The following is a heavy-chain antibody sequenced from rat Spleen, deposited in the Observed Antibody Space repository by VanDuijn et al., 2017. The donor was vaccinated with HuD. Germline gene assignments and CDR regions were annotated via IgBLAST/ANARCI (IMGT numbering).Heavy chain of an antibody. CDR2: INYDGSNI. CDR1: GLTFSNSG. CDR3: ARRPGDFDC. D-gene: IGHD1-4*01. J-gene: IGHJ2*01. Sequence: EVQLVESGGGLVQPGRSMKLSCVASGLTFSNSGMAWVRQAPTKGLEWVASINYDGSNIHYRDSVKGRFTVSRDNAKSTLYLQMDSLRSEDTATYYCARRPGDFDCWGQGVMVTVSS. V-gene: IGHV5-25*01.